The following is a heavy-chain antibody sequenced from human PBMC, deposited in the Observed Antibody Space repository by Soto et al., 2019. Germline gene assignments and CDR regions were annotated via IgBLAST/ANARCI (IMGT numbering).Heavy chain of an antibody. CDR3: ARDLTYYEPFPQYGFDY. CDR1: GFTFSSYS. J-gene: IGHJ4*02. D-gene: IGHD3-3*01. CDR2: ISSSSSYI. Sequence: GGSLRLSCAASGFTFSSYSMNWVRQAPGKGLEWVSSISSSSSYIYYADSVKGRFTISRDNAKNSLYLQMNSLRAEDTAVYYCARDLTYYEPFPQYGFDYWGQGTLVTVSS. V-gene: IGHV3-21*01.